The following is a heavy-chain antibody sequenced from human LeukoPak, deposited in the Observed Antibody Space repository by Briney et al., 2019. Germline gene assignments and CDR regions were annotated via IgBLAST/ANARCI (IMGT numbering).Heavy chain of an antibody. D-gene: IGHD1-26*01. V-gene: IGHV3-21*01. CDR3: ARDPYSGAYGDTYYYYMDV. J-gene: IGHJ6*03. CDR2: ITSSSSYT. Sequence: GGSLRLSCAASGFSFSSYNMNWVRQAPGKGLEWVSSITSSSSYTFYADSVKGRFTISRDSARNSLYLQMNSPRAEDTAVYYCARDPYSGAYGDTYYYYMDVWGKGTTVTISS. CDR1: GFSFSSYN.